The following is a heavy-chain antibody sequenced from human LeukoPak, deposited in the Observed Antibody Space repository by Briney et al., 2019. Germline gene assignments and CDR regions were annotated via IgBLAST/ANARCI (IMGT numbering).Heavy chain of an antibody. D-gene: IGHD3-10*01. CDR1: GFTFRSYS. Sequence: GGSLRLSCAASGFTFRSYSMHWVRQAPGQGLEWVALISSDGVYKYYADSVEGRFTISRDTSENTLYLQMNSLRTEDAAVYYCARAGDYGSGSFRWRHYDYWGQGTLVTVSS. CDR3: ARAGDYGSGSFRWRHYDY. CDR2: ISSDGVYK. J-gene: IGHJ4*02. V-gene: IGHV3-30-3*01.